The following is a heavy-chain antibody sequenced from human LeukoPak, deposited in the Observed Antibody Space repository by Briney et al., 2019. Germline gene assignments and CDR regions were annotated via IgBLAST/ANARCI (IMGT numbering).Heavy chain of an antibody. CDR1: GFTFFSYW. D-gene: IGHD2-2*01. CDR3: AKDSSKDQLLGFDY. V-gene: IGHV3-7*01. J-gene: IGHJ4*02. CDR2: IKQDGSEK. Sequence: GGSLRLSCAASGFTFFSYWMRWVRQAPGKGLEWVANIKQDGSEKYYVDSVKGRFTISRDNSKNTLYLQMNSLRAEDTAVYYCAKDSSKDQLLGFDYWGQGTLVTVSS.